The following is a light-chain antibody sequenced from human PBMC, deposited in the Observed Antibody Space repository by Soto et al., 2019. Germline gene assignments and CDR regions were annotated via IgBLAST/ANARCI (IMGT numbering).Light chain of an antibody. Sequence: QSALTQPRSVSGSPGQSVTISCTGTSSDVGGYNYVSWYQQHPGKAPKLMIYDVTKRPSGVPDRFSGSKSGNTASLTISGLQAEDEADYYCCSYAGDYYVVFGGGTKLTVL. J-gene: IGLJ3*02. CDR1: SSDVGGYNY. V-gene: IGLV2-11*01. CDR2: DVT. CDR3: CSYAGDYYVV.